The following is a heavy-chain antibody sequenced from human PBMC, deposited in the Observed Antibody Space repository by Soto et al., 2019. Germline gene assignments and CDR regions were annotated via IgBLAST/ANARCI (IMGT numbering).Heavy chain of an antibody. J-gene: IGHJ6*02. CDR3: TTGPSQYYYYGMDV. CDR2: IKSKTDGGTT. CDR1: GFTFSNAW. V-gene: IGHV3-15*07. Sequence: EVQLVESGGGLVKPGGSLRLSCAASGFTFSNAWMNWVRQAPGKGLEWVGRIKSKTDGGTTDYAAPVKGRFTISRDDSKNALYLQMNSLKTEDTAVYYCTTGPSQYYYYGMDVWGQGTTVTVSS.